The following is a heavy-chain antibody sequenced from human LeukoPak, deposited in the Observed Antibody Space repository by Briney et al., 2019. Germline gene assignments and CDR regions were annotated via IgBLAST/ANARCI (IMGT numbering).Heavy chain of an antibody. CDR1: GFTFSNAW. V-gene: IGHV3-15*01. D-gene: IGHD2-15*01. CDR3: TTGVVVVAATDY. J-gene: IGHJ4*02. CDR2: IKSKTDGGTT. Sequence: GGSLRLSCAASGFTFSNAWMSWVRQAPGKGLEWVGRIKSKTDGGTTDYATPVKGRLTISRDDSKNTLYLQMNSPKTEDTAVYYCTTGVVVVAATDYWGQGTLVTVSS.